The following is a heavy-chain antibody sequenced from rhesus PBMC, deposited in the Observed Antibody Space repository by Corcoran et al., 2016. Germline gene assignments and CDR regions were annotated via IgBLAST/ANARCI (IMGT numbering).Heavy chain of an antibody. CDR3: ARVGSSWSEWDTVGTEWYFDL. CDR1: GYSISSGYY. V-gene: IGHV4S14*01. D-gene: IGHD5-42*01. Sequence: QVQLQESGPGLVKPSETLSLTCAVSGYSISSGYYWGWIRQPPGKGLEWIGSIYGSGGSNYLNPSLKRRVTRAVDTSKNQFSLKLSSVTAADTAVDYCARVGSSWSEWDTVGTEWYFDLWGPGTPITISS. CDR2: IYGSGGSN. J-gene: IGHJ2*01.